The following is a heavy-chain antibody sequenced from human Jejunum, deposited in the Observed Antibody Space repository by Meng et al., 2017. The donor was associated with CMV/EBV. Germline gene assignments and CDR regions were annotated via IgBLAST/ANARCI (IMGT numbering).Heavy chain of an antibody. CDR2: IYWDDDK. D-gene: IGHD2-2*01. CDR1: GFSLSTSEVG. CDR3: ALFTRSWFDP. Sequence: QITFKESGPTLVKPTQTLPLTCTVSGFSLSTSEVGVGWIRQPPGKALEWLAVIYWDDDKRYSPSLKSRLTITKDTSKNQVVLTLTNMDPVDTATYYCALFTRSWFDPWGQGTLVTVSS. V-gene: IGHV2-5*02. J-gene: IGHJ5*02.